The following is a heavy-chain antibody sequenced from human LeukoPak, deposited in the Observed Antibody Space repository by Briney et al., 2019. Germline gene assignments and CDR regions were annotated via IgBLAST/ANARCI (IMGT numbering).Heavy chain of an antibody. Sequence: PGGSLGLSCAASGFTFSSYSMNWVRQAPGKGLEWVSSISSSSSYIYYADSVKGRFTISRDNAKNSLYLQMNSLRAEDTAVYYCARADTTSSPFDYWGQGTLVTVSS. CDR3: ARADTTSSPFDY. V-gene: IGHV3-21*01. J-gene: IGHJ4*02. D-gene: IGHD1-1*01. CDR1: GFTFSSYS. CDR2: ISSSSSYI.